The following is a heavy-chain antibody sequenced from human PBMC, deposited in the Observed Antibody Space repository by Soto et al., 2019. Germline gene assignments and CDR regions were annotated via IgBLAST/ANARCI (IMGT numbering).Heavy chain of an antibody. CDR1: GGSISSSSYY. CDR2: IYYSGST. CDR3: ASSSSGYDPLADY. V-gene: IGHV4-39*01. D-gene: IGHD5-12*01. Sequence: QLQLQESGPGLVKPSETLSLTCTVSGGSISSSSYYWGWIRQPPGKGLEWIGSIYYSGSTYYNPSLKSRVTISVDTSKNQFSLKLSSVTAADTAVYYCASSSSGYDPLADYWGQGTLVTVSS. J-gene: IGHJ4*02.